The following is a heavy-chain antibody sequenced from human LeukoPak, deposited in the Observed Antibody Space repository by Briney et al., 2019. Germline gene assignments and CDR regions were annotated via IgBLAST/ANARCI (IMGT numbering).Heavy chain of an antibody. CDR2: IYPGDSDT. J-gene: IGHJ4*02. CDR3: AGRRDSNRVFDY. Sequence: GGSLRLSCKGSGYSFTSYWIGWVRQMPGKGLEWMGIIYPGDSDTRYSPSFQGQVTISADKSISTAYLQWSSLKASDTAMYYCAGRRDSNRVFDYWGQGTLVTVSS. V-gene: IGHV5-51*01. CDR1: GYSFTSYW. D-gene: IGHD1-14*01.